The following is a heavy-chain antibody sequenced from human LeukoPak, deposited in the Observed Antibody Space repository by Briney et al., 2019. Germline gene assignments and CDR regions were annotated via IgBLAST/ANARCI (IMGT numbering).Heavy chain of an antibody. CDR1: GFTFSSYA. J-gene: IGHJ4*02. D-gene: IGHD6-19*01. V-gene: IGHV3-23*01. Sequence: GGSLRLSCAASGFTFSSYAMSWVRQAPGKGLEWVSAISGSGGSTYYADSVKGRFTISRDNAKNSLYLQMNSLRAEDTAVYYCARGPSRRQGWLVTLDYWGQGTLVTVSS. CDR2: ISGSGGST. CDR3: ARGPSRRQGWLVTLDY.